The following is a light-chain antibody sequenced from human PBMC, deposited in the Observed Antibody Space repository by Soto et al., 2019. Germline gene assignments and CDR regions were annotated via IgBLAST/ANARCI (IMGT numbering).Light chain of an antibody. CDR2: DVT. V-gene: IGLV2-14*01. CDR3: SSYTSSSTLYV. J-gene: IGLJ1*01. Sequence: QSALTQPASVSGSPGQSITISCTGTSSDVGDNNYVSWYQQHPGKAPKLMIYDVTHRPSWISNRFSGSKSGNTAVLTISGLHAEDESDYYCSSYTSSSTLYVFGSGTKLTVL. CDR1: SSDVGDNNY.